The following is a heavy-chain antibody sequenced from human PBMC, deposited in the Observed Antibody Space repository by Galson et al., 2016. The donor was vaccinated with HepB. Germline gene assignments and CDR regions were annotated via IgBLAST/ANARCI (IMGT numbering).Heavy chain of an antibody. V-gene: IGHV1-24*01. CDR2: FDPENGEI. Sequence: SVKVSCKVSGDRITNVDMFWVRQASGEGPEWMGGFDPENGEIIYAQQFQGRVTMTEDTSTDTAYMEMSSLRSEDTAVYYCATASNDANSGLHYYFHGMDVWGQGTTVTVSS. CDR1: GDRITNVD. J-gene: IGHJ6*02. CDR3: ATASNDANSGLHYYFHGMDV. D-gene: IGHD4/OR15-4a*01.